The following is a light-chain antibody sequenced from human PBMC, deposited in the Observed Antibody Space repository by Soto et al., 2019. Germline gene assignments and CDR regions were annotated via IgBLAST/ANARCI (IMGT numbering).Light chain of an antibody. J-gene: IGLJ2*01. V-gene: IGLV2-14*03. CDR3: SSYTSSSTVV. CDR2: DVT. CDR1: SSDVGGYNY. Sequence: QSALTQPASVSGSPGQSITISCTGTSSDVGGYNYVSWYQQHPAKAPKLMIYDVTNRPSGVSNRSSGSKSGNTASLTISGLQAEDEADYYCSSYTSSSTVVFGGGTKLTVL.